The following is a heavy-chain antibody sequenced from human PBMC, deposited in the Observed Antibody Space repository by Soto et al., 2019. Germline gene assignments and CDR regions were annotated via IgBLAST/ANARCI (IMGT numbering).Heavy chain of an antibody. D-gene: IGHD3-22*01. CDR3: ASNYDSSGYYY. Sequence: GGSLRLSCAASGFTFSSYSMNWVRQAPGKGLEWVSSISSSSSYIYYADSVKGRFTISRDNAKNSLYLQMNSLRAEDTAVYYCASNYDSSGYYYWGQGTLVTVSS. V-gene: IGHV3-21*01. CDR1: GFTFSSYS. J-gene: IGHJ4*02. CDR2: ISSSSSYI.